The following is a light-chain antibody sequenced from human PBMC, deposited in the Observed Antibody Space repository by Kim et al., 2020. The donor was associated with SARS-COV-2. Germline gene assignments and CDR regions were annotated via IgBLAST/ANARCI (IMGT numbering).Light chain of an antibody. J-gene: IGKJ1*01. CDR2: GAS. V-gene: IGKV3-20*01. CDR1: QSVTNNY. Sequence: SPGEGATPTCRASQSVTNNYLAWYQQRPGQAPRALIYGASRRAPGIPGRFSGSGSGTDFTLTISRLEPEDFAVYHCQQYGSSPWTFGQGTKVDIK. CDR3: QQYGSSPWT.